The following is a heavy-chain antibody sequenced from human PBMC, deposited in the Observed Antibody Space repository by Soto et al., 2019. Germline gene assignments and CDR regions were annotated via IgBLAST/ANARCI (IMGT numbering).Heavy chain of an antibody. CDR1: GFTFSSYS. J-gene: IGHJ4*02. V-gene: IGHV3-21*01. CDR2: IISSSSYI. Sequence: PGGSLRLSCAASGFTFSSYSMNWVRQAPGKGLEWVSSIISSSSYIYYADSVKGRFTISRDNAKNSLYLQMNSLRAEDTAVYYCAREGYYYGSGSYYPYFDYWGQGTLVTVSS. D-gene: IGHD3-10*01. CDR3: AREGYYYGSGSYYPYFDY.